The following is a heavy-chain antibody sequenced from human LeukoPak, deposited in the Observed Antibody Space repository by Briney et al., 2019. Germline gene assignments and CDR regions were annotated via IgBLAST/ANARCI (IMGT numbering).Heavy chain of an antibody. Sequence: PSETLSLTCSVSGGSFSGSYWSWIRQPPGKGLEWIGEINHSGTTNYNPSLASRVTVSVDTSKNQFSLKLSSVTAADTAVYYCARLWFGELTYYFDYWGQGTLVTVSS. J-gene: IGHJ4*02. CDR2: INHSGTT. CDR3: ARLWFGELTYYFDY. V-gene: IGHV4-34*01. D-gene: IGHD3-10*01. CDR1: GGSFSGSY.